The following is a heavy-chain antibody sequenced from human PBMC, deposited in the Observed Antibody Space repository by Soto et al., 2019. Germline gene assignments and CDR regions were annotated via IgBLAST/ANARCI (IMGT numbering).Heavy chain of an antibody. CDR3: AHNIGGDYVYGFDF. CDR2: VYGDGDK. J-gene: IGHJ3*01. V-gene: IGHV2-5*02. CDR1: GISLTTSGEG. D-gene: IGHD3-16*01. Sequence: QIALKESGPTLVKPTQPLTLTCTFSGISLTTSGEGVGWVRQPPGKGLEWVALVYGDGDKRYLTSLKSRLTITKDTSKNQVVLTMTNMDPVDTGTYFCAHNIGGDYVYGFDFWGQGTKVTVSS.